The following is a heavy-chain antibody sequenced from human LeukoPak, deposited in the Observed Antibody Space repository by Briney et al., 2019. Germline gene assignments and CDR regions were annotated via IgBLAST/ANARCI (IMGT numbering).Heavy chain of an antibody. CDR2: ISYDGSNK. D-gene: IGHD2-2*02. V-gene: IGHV3-30-3*02. CDR1: GFTFSSYA. Sequence: AGGSLRLSCAASGFTFSSYAMHWVRQAPGKGLEWVAVISYDGSNKYYADSVKGRFTVSRDNSKNTLYLQMNSLRAEDTAVYYCAKCSASCYILEYFQHWGQGTLVTVSS. CDR3: AKCSASCYILEYFQH. J-gene: IGHJ1*01.